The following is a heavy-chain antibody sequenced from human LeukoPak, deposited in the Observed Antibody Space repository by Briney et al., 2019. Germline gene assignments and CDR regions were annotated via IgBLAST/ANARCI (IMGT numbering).Heavy chain of an antibody. V-gene: IGHV4-59*08. J-gene: IGHJ3*02. CDR1: GGSMSRYY. CDR3: AGPDSSDYYGILGFDI. CDR2: IHYSGST. D-gene: IGHD3-22*01. Sequence: SETLSLTCTVSGGSMSRYYWSWVRQPPGKGLEWIGYIHYSGSTDYNPSLKSRVTISVDTSKNQFPLKLRSVTAADTAVYYCAGPDSSDYYGILGFDIWGQGTMVTVSS.